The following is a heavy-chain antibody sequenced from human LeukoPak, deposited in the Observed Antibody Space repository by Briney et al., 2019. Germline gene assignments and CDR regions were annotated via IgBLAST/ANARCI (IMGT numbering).Heavy chain of an antibody. Sequence: SVKVSCKASGGTFSSYAISRVRQAPGQGLEWMGGIIPIFGTANYAQKFQGRVTITADESTSTAYMELSSLRSEDTAVYYCARATYYYDSSGYQYWGQGTLVTVSS. CDR1: GGTFSSYA. J-gene: IGHJ4*02. CDR3: ARATYYYDSSGYQY. D-gene: IGHD3-22*01. CDR2: IIPIFGTA. V-gene: IGHV1-69*13.